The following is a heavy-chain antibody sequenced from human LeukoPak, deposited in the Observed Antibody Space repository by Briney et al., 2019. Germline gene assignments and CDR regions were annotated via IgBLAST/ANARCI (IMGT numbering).Heavy chain of an antibody. CDR1: GFTFSSSA. Sequence: SGGSLRLSCAASGFTFSSSAVNWVRQAPGKGLEWVSTISGSGGSTYYADPVKGRFTISRDNSKNTVYLQMNSLRAEDTAVYYCAKWVSYFDYWGQGTLVTVSS. D-gene: IGHD5/OR15-5a*01. J-gene: IGHJ4*02. CDR3: AKWVSYFDY. CDR2: ISGSGGST. V-gene: IGHV3-23*01.